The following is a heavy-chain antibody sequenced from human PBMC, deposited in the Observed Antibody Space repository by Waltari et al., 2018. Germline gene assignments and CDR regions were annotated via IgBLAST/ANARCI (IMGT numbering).Heavy chain of an antibody. CDR2: IYYSGST. D-gene: IGHD4-17*01. CDR3: ARADYGGNSGAWYFDL. CDR1: GGSISSYH. Sequence: QVQLQESGPGLVKPSETLSLTCPVSGGSISSYHRSWIRQTTGKGLEWIWSIYYSGSTNYNPSLKSRVTISVDTSKNQFSLKLSSVTAADTAVYYCARADYGGNSGAWYFDLWGRGTLVTVSS. V-gene: IGHV4-59*01. J-gene: IGHJ2*01.